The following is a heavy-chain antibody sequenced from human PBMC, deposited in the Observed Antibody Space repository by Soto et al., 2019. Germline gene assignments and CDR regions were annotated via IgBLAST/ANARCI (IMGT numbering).Heavy chain of an antibody. CDR3: ARDVSGSGYYGMDV. D-gene: IGHD3-10*01. V-gene: IGHV4-59*01. CDR1: GGSISSYY. J-gene: IGHJ6*02. CDR2: IYYSGST. Sequence: PSETLSRTSTVSGGSISSYYWSWIRQPPGKGLEWIGYIYYSGSTNYNPSLKSRVTISVDTSKNQFSLKLSSVTAADTAVYYCARDVSGSGYYGMDVWGQGTTVTVSS.